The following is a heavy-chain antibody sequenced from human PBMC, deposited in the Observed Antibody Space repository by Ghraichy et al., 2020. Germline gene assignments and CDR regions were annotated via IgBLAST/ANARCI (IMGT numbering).Heavy chain of an antibody. CDR2: IWYDGSNK. Sequence: GGSLRLSCAASGFTFSSYGMHWVRQAPGKGLEWVAVIWYDGSNKYYADSVKGRFTISRDNSKNTLYLQMNSLRAEDTAVYYCARDGHYDSSGYLFLDYWGQGTLVTVSS. D-gene: IGHD3-22*01. CDR3: ARDGHYDSSGYLFLDY. V-gene: IGHV3-33*01. J-gene: IGHJ4*02. CDR1: GFTFSSYG.